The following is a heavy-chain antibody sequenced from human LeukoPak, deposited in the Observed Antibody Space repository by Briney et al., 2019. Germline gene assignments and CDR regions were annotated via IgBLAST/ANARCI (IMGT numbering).Heavy chain of an antibody. CDR3: ARGYQAPYYYDSSGYYYWGSY. J-gene: IGHJ4*02. Sequence: SETLSLTCAVYGGSFRGYYGSWIRQPPGKGLEWIGEINHSGSTNYNPSLKSRVTISVDTSKNQFSLKLSSVTAADTAVYYCARGYQAPYYYDSSGYYYWGSYWGQGTLVTVSS. CDR2: INHSGST. V-gene: IGHV4-34*01. CDR1: GGSFRGYY. D-gene: IGHD3-22*01.